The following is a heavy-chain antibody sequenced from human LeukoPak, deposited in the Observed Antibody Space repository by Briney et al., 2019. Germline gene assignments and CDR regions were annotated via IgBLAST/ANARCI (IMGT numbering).Heavy chain of an antibody. CDR1: GGTFSSYA. CDR2: IIPIFGTT. D-gene: IGHD6-13*01. J-gene: IGHJ6*03. V-gene: IGHV1-69*06. CDR3: ARVVGLTGYSSSWYSGYYYYMDV. Sequence: SVKVSCKASGGTFSSYAISWMRQAPGQGLEWMGGIIPIFGTTNYAQKFQDRVTITADKSTSTAYMELSSLRSEDTAVYYCARVVGLTGYSSSWYSGYYYYMDVWGKGTTVTVSS.